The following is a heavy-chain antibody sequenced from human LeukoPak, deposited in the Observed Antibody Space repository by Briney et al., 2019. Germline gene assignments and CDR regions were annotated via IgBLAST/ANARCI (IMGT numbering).Heavy chain of an antibody. Sequence: PSETLSLTCTISGASIDSYYWSWIRQPPGKGLEWIGSIYYSGSTYYNPSLKSRVTISVDTSKNQFSLKLSSVTAADTAVYYCARTRYYYNSRSYGAPYYFDYWGQGTLVTVSS. D-gene: IGHD3-10*01. V-gene: IGHV4-59*05. CDR3: ARTRYYYNSRSYGAPYYFDY. J-gene: IGHJ4*02. CDR2: IYYSGST. CDR1: GASIDSYY.